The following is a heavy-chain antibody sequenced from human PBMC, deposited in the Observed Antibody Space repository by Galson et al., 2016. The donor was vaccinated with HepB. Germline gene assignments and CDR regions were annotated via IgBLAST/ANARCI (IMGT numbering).Heavy chain of an antibody. D-gene: IGHD3-22*01. Sequence: SLRLSCAASGFMFSRCAMSWVRQAPGKGLEWVSAITGSDSTYYADSVKGRFTISRDNSKNMLYLQMNSLRAEDTAVYYCAKYYPQAALYDSSGYAYWGQGALVTVSS. V-gene: IGHV3-23*01. CDR3: AKYYPQAALYDSSGYAY. CDR2: ITGSDST. CDR1: GFMFSRCA. J-gene: IGHJ4*01.